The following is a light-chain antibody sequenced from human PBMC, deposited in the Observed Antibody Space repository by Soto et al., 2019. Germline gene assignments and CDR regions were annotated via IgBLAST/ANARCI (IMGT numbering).Light chain of an antibody. CDR3: QQYGSSLQWT. CDR1: QSVSSSY. J-gene: IGKJ1*01. Sequence: EIVLTQSPGTLSLSPGERATLSCRASQSVSSSYLAWYQQKPGQAPRLLIYGASNRATGSPDRYSGSGSGTVFTLTTSSLEPEDFAVYYCQQYGSSLQWTFGQGTKVEIK. V-gene: IGKV3-20*01. CDR2: GAS.